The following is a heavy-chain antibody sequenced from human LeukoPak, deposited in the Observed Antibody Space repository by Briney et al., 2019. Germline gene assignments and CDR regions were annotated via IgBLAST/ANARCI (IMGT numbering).Heavy chain of an antibody. V-gene: IGHV3-30*18. CDR1: GFTFSSYG. CDR3: ANLYGAGSISFDI. Sequence: PGGSLRLSCAASGFTFSSYGMHWVRQAPGKGLEWVAVISYDGSNKYYADSVKGRFTISRDNSKNTLYLQMNSLRAEDTAVYYYANLYGAGSISFDIWGQGTMVTVSS. CDR2: ISYDGSNK. D-gene: IGHD3-10*01. J-gene: IGHJ3*02.